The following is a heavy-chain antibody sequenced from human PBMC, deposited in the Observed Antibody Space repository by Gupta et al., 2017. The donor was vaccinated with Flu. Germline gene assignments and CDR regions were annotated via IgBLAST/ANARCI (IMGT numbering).Heavy chain of an antibody. Sequence: QVQLQESGPGLVKPSQTLSLPCTASGGSISTGGYYWSGIRQHPGKGLEWIGYIHYFGTTYYNPSLRSRVTISVDSSKNQFSLRLSSVTAADTAVYYCATVAREDWFDPWGQGTLVTVSS. D-gene: IGHD2-15*01. J-gene: IGHJ5*02. CDR2: IHYFGTT. CDR3: ATVAREDWFDP. CDR1: GGSISTGGYY. V-gene: IGHV4-31*03.